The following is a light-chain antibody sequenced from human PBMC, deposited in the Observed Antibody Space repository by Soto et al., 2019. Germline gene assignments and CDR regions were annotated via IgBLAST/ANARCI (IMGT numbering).Light chain of an antibody. Sequence: DIQMTQSPSTLSASVGDRVTITCRASQSISSWLAWYQQKPGKAPKLLIYKASTGATGIPARFSGSGSGTEFTLTISSLQSEDCAIYYCQQYHTWPITFGGGTKVDIK. CDR3: QQYHTWPIT. J-gene: IGKJ4*01. CDR2: KAS. CDR1: QSISSW. V-gene: IGKV1-5*03.